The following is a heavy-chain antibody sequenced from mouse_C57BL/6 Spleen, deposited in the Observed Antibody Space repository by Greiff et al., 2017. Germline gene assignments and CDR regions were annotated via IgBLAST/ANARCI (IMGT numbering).Heavy chain of an antibody. J-gene: IGHJ3*01. CDR2: ISYDGSN. Sequence: EVKLMESGPGLVKPSQSLSLTCSVTGYSITSGYYWNWIRQFPGNKLEWMGYISYDGSNNYYPSLKNRISITRDTSKNQFFLKLNSVTTEDTATYYCARSYDGYPWFAYWGQGTLVTVSA. CDR3: ARSYDGYPWFAY. D-gene: IGHD2-3*01. CDR1: GYSITSGYY. V-gene: IGHV3-6*01.